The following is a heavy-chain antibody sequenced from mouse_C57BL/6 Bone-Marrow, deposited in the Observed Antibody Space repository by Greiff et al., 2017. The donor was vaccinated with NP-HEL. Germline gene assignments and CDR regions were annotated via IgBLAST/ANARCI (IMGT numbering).Heavy chain of an antibody. V-gene: IGHV5-17*01. D-gene: IGHD1-1*01. CDR3: AMRGGSSWFAY. CDR2: ISSGSSTI. Sequence: EVKLMESGGGLVKPGGSLKLSCAASGFTFSDYGMHWVRQAPEKGLEWVAYISSGSSTIYYADTVKGRFTISRDNAKNTLFLQMTSLRSEDTAMYYCAMRGGSSWFAYWGQGTLVTVSA. J-gene: IGHJ3*01. CDR1: GFTFSDYG.